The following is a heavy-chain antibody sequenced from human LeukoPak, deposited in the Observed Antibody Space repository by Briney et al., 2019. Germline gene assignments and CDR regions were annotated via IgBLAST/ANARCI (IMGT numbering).Heavy chain of an antibody. V-gene: IGHV4-61*02. D-gene: IGHD5-24*01. CDR3: ARGRDGYNFLNRGEYYYFDY. CDR1: GASISSGNDY. Sequence: SETLSLTCTVSGASISSGNDYWSWIRQPAGKGLEWIGRVYTGGSTNYNPSLKSRVTLSVDTSKNQFSLKLNSVTAADTAVYYCARGRDGYNFLNRGEYYYFDYWGQGTLVTVSS. CDR2: VYTGGST. J-gene: IGHJ4*02.